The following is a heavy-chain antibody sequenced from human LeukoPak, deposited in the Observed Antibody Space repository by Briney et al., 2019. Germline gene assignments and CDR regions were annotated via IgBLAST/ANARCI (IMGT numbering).Heavy chain of an antibody. J-gene: IGHJ4*02. V-gene: IGHV3-23*01. D-gene: IGHD3-10*01. CDR1: GFTFSSYA. CDR3: AKDYGPGSYYIYSQFDY. CDR2: ISGSGGST. Sequence: PGGSLRLSCAASGFTFSSYAMSWVRQAPGKGLEWVSAISGSGGSTYYADSVKGRFTISRDNSKNTLYLQMNSLRAEDTAVYYCAKDYGPGSYYIYSQFDYWGQGTLVTVSS.